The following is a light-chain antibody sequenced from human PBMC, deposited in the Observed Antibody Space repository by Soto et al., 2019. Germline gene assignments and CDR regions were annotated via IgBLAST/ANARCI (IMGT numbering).Light chain of an antibody. CDR2: AAF. CDR1: QSFSSY. Sequence: DSPMTQSASSLSASVGDRVTITCRASQSFSSYLNWYQQKPGKAPKLLIYAAFSLQSGVPSRVRGSGSGTDFTLTISSLQPEDFATYYCQQRYSTPLSFGGGTKGEIK. J-gene: IGKJ4*01. V-gene: IGKV1-39*01. CDR3: QQRYSTPLS.